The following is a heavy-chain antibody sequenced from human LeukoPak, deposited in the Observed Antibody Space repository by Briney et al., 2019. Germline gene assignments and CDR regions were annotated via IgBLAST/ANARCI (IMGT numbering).Heavy chain of an antibody. CDR2: ITPIFGTA. CDR3: ARWVGYCSITNCYTAFDY. CDR1: GGTFSNYA. D-gene: IGHD2-2*02. V-gene: IGHV1-69*01. J-gene: IGHJ4*02. Sequence: SVKVSCKASGGTFSNYAINWVRQAPGQGLEWMGGITPIFGTANYAQRFQGRVTITADESTSTAYMELSSLRSEDTAVYYCARWVGYCSITNCYTAFDYWGQGTLVTVSS.